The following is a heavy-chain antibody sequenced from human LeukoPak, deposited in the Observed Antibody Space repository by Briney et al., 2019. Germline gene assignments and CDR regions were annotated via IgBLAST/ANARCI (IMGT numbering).Heavy chain of an antibody. D-gene: IGHD3-10*01. CDR2: ISGSGDRT. CDR3: AKYRGFGDSYDS. CDR1: GFPFSRND. V-gene: IGHV3-23*01. J-gene: IGHJ4*02. Sequence: QSGGSLRLSCAATGFPFSRNDMSWVRQAPGKGLEWVSSISGSGDRTYYADSVKGRFTISRDTSKNTLYLEMNSLRVEDAAVYYCAKYRGFGDSYDSWGQGTLVTVSS.